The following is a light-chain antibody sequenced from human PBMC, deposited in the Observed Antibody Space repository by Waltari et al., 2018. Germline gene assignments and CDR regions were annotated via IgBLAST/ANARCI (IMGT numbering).Light chain of an antibody. Sequence: QSALTQPASVSGSPGESITISCTGTSTDIGGYVYVSWYQQHPDKPPKLIISEVNSRHSGVAARVSGSRSGNTASLTLSGLQAEDAADYDCSSYTSSDTLVLGTGTKVIVL. CDR3: SSYTSSDTLV. CDR1: STDIGGYVY. V-gene: IGLV2-14*01. CDR2: EVN. J-gene: IGLJ1*01.